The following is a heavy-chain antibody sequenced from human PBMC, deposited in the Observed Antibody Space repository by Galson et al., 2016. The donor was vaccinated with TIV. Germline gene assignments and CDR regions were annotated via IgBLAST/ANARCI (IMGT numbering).Heavy chain of an antibody. Sequence: SLRLSCAASGFTFSSYSMNWVRQAPGKGLEWISYIGSSGSPIVYADSVKGRFTISRDNAKNSVYLQMNSLRVEDTAVYYLARERILLSAAVPRTNWFDPWGQGTLVTVSS. J-gene: IGHJ5*02. V-gene: IGHV3-48*04. CDR3: ARERILLSAAVPRTNWFDP. D-gene: IGHD2-2*01. CDR2: IGSSGSPI. CDR1: GFTFSSYS.